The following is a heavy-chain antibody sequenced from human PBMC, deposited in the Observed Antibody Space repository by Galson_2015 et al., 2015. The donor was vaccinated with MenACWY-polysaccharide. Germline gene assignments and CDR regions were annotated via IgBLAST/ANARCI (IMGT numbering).Heavy chain of an antibody. CDR2: ISGSGGST. CDR1: GFTFRSYG. D-gene: IGHD1-26*01. J-gene: IGHJ4*02. Sequence: SLRLSCAASGFTFRSYGMSWVRQAPGKGLEWASSISGSGGSTFYADSVKGRFTISRDNSKNTLSLQVNSLRAEDTAKYYCAKDLRVGATAGSELDFWGQGTLVTVSS. CDR3: AKDLRVGATAGSELDF. V-gene: IGHV3-23*01.